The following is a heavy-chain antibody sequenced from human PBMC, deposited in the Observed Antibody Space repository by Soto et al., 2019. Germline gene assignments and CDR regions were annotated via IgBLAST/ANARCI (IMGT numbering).Heavy chain of an antibody. CDR2: TSYDGSNK. Sequence: QVQLVESGGGVVQPGRSLRLSCAASGFTFSSYGMHWVRQAPGKGLEWVAVTSYDGSNKYYADSVKGRFTISRDNSKNTLYLQMNSLRGEDTAVYYCAKGDRIAAAGHFDYWGQGTLVIVSS. J-gene: IGHJ4*02. CDR1: GFTFSSYG. V-gene: IGHV3-30*18. CDR3: AKGDRIAAAGHFDY. D-gene: IGHD6-13*01.